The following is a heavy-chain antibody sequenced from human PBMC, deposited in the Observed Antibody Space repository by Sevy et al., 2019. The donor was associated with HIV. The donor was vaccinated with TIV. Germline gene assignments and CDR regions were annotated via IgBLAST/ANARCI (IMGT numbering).Heavy chain of an antibody. J-gene: IGHJ4*02. D-gene: IGHD3-10*01. CDR2: MSGSGGTT. CDR3: AKGLRISDSVSYYTRYFDH. V-gene: IGHV3-23*01. Sequence: GGSLRLSCAASGFTFSSYAMSWVRQAPGKGLEWVSAMSGSGGTTFYADSVKGRFTISIDNIKNTLYLQMNSLRAEDSAVYHCAKGLRISDSVSYYTRYFDHWGQGTLVTVSS. CDR1: GFTFSSYA.